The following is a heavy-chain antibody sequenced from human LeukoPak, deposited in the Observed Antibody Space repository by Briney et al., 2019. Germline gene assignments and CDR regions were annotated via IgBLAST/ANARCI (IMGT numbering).Heavy chain of an antibody. CDR3: ARGRSPGKYFYASGSFDY. J-gene: IGHJ4*02. Sequence: ASVKVSCKSSGYTFTSHGISWVRQAPGQGLEGMGWISPYNGDTNYAQKFQGRVTMTTDTSTRTTYMALRRLRFDDTAIYYCARGRSPGKYFYASGSFDYWGQGTLVPVSS. V-gene: IGHV1-18*04. CDR2: ISPYNGDT. CDR1: GYTFTSHG. D-gene: IGHD3-10*01.